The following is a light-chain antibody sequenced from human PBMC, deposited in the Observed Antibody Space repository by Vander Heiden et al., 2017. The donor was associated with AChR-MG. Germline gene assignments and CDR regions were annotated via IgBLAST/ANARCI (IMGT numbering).Light chain of an antibody. CDR3: HQDNFYPYT. Sequence: DIQMTQSPSTLSASVGDRVTITCRASQTISSWLAWYQQKPGKAPKLLIYKASSLESGVPSRFSGSESGTEFTLTISSLQPDDFATYYCHQDNFYPYTFGQGTKLDIK. CDR2: KAS. J-gene: IGKJ2*01. CDR1: QTISSW. V-gene: IGKV1-5*03.